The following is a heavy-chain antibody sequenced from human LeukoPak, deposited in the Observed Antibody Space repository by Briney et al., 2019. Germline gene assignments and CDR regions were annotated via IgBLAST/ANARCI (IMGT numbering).Heavy chain of an antibody. Sequence: PGGSLRLSCAASGFTFSSYGMHWVRQAPGKGLEWVAVISYDGSNKYYADSVKGRFTISRDNSKNTLYLQMNSLRAEDTAVYYCAKEYADSSGYYYGFDNWGQGTLVTVSS. CDR2: ISYDGSNK. CDR3: AKEYADSSGYYYGFDN. V-gene: IGHV3-30*18. CDR1: GFTFSSYG. D-gene: IGHD3-22*01. J-gene: IGHJ4*02.